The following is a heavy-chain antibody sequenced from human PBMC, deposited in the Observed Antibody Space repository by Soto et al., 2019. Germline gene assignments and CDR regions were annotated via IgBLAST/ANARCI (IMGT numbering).Heavy chain of an antibody. D-gene: IGHD4-17*01. CDR1: GGSISSYY. J-gene: IGHJ2*01. Sequence: PSETLSLTCTVSGGSISSYYWSWIRQPPGKGLEWIGYIYYSGSTNYNPSLKSRVTISVDTSKNQFSLKLSSVTAADTAVYYCARHTPSPDYGHYVFGSGYFDLWGRGTLVTVSS. CDR2: IYYSGST. V-gene: IGHV4-59*08. CDR3: ARHTPSPDYGHYVFGSGYFDL.